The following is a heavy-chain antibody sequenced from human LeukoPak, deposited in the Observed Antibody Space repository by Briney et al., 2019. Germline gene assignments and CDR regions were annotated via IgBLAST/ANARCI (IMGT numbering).Heavy chain of an antibody. D-gene: IGHD6-19*01. CDR3: ARLNRYSSGWYFNF. V-gene: IGHV3-11*01. Sequence: PGGSLRPSCAASGFTFSDYYMSWVRRAPGKGLEWVSYITSSGSTMYYADSVKGRFTISRDNSQDSLYLQMNILRAEDTAIYYCARLNRYSSGWYFNFWGQGTLVTVSS. J-gene: IGHJ4*02. CDR1: GFTFSDYY. CDR2: ITSSGSTM.